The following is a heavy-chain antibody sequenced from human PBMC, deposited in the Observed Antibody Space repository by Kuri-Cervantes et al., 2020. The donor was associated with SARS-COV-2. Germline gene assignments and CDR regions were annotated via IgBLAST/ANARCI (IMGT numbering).Heavy chain of an antibody. CDR2: ISSNRGST. CDR1: GFTFSSYT. V-gene: IGHV3-64*01. J-gene: IGHJ4*02. CDR3: ARGGCSSTSCYQYYFDY. Sequence: ETLSLTCAASGFTFSSYTMHWVRQAPGKGLEYVSAISSNRGSTYYANSVKGRFTISRDNSKNTLYLQMGSLRAEDMAVYYCARGGCSSTSCYQYYFDYWGQGTLVTVSS. D-gene: IGHD2-2*01.